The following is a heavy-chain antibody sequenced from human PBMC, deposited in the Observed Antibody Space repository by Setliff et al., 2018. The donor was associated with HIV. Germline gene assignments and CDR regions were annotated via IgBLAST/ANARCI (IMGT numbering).Heavy chain of an antibody. Sequence: GGSLRLSCEVSGFTVSNNYMTWVRQAPGKGLEWVSRIQYDGNFINYADSVKGRFTISRDNARSTSYLQMNNLRAEDTAIYYCARALGGNYYDFSGYPVDYWGQGTLVTVSS. J-gene: IGHJ4*02. D-gene: IGHD3-22*01. CDR2: IQYDGNFI. V-gene: IGHV3-74*01. CDR3: ARALGGNYYDFSGYPVDY. CDR1: GFTVSNNY.